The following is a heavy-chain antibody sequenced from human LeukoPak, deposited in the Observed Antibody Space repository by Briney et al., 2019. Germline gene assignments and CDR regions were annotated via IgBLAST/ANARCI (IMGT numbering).Heavy chain of an antibody. D-gene: IGHD3-3*01. V-gene: IGHV4-59*01. CDR1: GGSISSYY. CDR2: IYYSGST. Sequence: PSETLSLTCTVSGGSISSYYWSWIRQPPGKGLEWIGYIYYSGSTNYNPSLKSRVTISVDTSKNQFSLKLSSVTAADTAVYYCARDAAFYDFWSGPPHYYYYGMDVWGQGTTVTVSS. J-gene: IGHJ6*02. CDR3: ARDAAFYDFWSGPPHYYYYGMDV.